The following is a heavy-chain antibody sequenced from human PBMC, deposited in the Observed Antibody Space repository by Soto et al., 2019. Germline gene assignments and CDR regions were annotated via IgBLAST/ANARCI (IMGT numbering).Heavy chain of an antibody. J-gene: IGHJ4*02. V-gene: IGHV1-2*02. D-gene: IGHD2-21*02. CDR1: GYNFIGYY. Sequence: QAQLVQSGAEVKKPGASVKVSCKTSGYNFIGYYIHWVRQAPGQGLEWMGWINPNSGGTNYAQKFQGRVTMTRDTSISTAYMDLNRLTFDDTAMYYCARQLAYCGGDCYTEPIDYWGQGTLVTVSS. CDR3: ARQLAYCGGDCYTEPIDY. CDR2: INPNSGGT.